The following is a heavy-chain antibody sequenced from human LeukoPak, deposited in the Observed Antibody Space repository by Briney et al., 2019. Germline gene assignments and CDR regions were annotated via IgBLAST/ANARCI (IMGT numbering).Heavy chain of an antibody. J-gene: IGHJ1*01. V-gene: IGHV3-48*03. CDR3: ARGTTFQD. CDR1: GFTFSGHE. Sequence: GRSLRLSCAASGFTFSGHEMNWVRQAPGKGLEWVSYISSSGSNIYYADSVKGRFTISRDNAKNSLYLQMNTLRAEDTAVYYCARGTTFQDWGQGTLVTVSS. CDR2: ISSSGSNI. D-gene: IGHD4-11*01.